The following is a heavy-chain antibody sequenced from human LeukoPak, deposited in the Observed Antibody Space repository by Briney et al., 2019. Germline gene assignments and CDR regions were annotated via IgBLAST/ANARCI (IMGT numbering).Heavy chain of an antibody. CDR2: IRFDGSNT. Sequence: GGSLRLSCATSGFNFNSYGMHWVRQAPGKGLEWVAFIRFDGSNTYYADSVKGRFTISRDNSKNTLSLQMNSLRTEDTALYYCARDFGVVNTFDYWGQGTLVTVSS. J-gene: IGHJ4*02. CDR3: ARDFGVVNTFDY. D-gene: IGHD3-3*01. CDR1: GFNFNSYG. V-gene: IGHV3-30*02.